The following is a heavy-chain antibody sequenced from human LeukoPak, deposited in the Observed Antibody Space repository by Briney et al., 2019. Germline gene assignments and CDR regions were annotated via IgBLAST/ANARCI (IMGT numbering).Heavy chain of an antibody. Sequence: ASVKVSCMASGYTFTTYAMNWVRQAPGQGLEWMGWINTNTGNPTYAQGFTGRFVFSLDTSVSTAYLQISSLKAEDTAVYYCARGVGATKSLRFDYWGQGTLVTVSS. V-gene: IGHV7-4-1*02. J-gene: IGHJ4*02. CDR3: ARGVGATKSLRFDY. CDR1: GYTFTTYA. D-gene: IGHD1-26*01. CDR2: INTNTGNP.